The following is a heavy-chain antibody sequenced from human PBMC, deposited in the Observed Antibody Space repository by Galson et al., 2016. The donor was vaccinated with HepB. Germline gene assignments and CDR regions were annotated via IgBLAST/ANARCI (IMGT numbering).Heavy chain of an antibody. V-gene: IGHV3-48*04. Sequence: SLRLSCAASGFTFKKYGLTWVSLTPGQGLEWLSYIASYSKIIRYTDSVRGRFTVSRDNAKNSVYLQLSGLRVEDTAIYYCARDGPNYNYDFWGQGTLVTVFS. D-gene: IGHD5-24*01. CDR2: IASYSKII. J-gene: IGHJ4*02. CDR3: ARDGPNYNYDF. CDR1: GFTFKKYG.